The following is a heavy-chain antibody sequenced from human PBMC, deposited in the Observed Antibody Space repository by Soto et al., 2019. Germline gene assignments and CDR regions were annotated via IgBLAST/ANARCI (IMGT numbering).Heavy chain of an antibody. J-gene: IGHJ4*02. D-gene: IGHD3-22*01. CDR1: GYSISSGYY. CDR2: IYHSGST. Sequence: PSETLSLTCAVSGYSISSGYYWGWIRQPPGKGLEWIGSIYHSGSTYYNPSPKSRVTISVDTSKNQFSLKLSSVTAADTAVYYCARGWSVYYDSSGYLDYWGQGTLVTVSS. CDR3: ARGWSVYYDSSGYLDY. V-gene: IGHV4-38-2*01.